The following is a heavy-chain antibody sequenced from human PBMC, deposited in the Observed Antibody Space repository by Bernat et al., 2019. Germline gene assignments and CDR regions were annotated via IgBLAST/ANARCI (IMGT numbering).Heavy chain of an antibody. CDR3: ARTYCSSISCYEN. CDR1: GGSFSGYY. V-gene: IGHV4-34*01. CDR2: INHSGST. D-gene: IGHD2-2*01. Sequence: QMQLQQWGAGLLKPSETLSLTCAVYGGSFSGYYWSWIRQPPGTGLELIGEINHSGSTNYNPSLKRRLTISVDMSRYQFSLKLSSVTAADTAVYYCARTYCSSISCYENWGQGTLVTVSS. J-gene: IGHJ4*02.